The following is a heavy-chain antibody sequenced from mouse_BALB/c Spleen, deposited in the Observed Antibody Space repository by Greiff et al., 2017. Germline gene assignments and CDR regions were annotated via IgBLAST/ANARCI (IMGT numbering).Heavy chain of an antibody. J-gene: IGHJ4*01. CDR1: GFTFSSYA. D-gene: IGHD2-3*01. CDR2: ISSGGSYT. Sequence: EVMLVESGGGLVKPGGSLKLSCAASGFTFSSYAMSWVRQTPEKRLEWVATISSGGSYTYYPDSVKGRFTISRDNAKNTLYLQMSSLRSEDTAMYYCARQDDYAMDYWGQGTSVTVSS. CDR3: ARQDDYAMDY. V-gene: IGHV5-9-3*01.